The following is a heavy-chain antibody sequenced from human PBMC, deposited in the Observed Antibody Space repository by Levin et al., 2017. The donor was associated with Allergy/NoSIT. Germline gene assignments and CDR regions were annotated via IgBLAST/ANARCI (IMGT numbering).Heavy chain of an antibody. J-gene: IGHJ6*02. CDR1: GDSISSYY. CDR3: AGEGSGSLYGMDV. D-gene: IGHD3-10*01. CDR2: IYYSGTT. Sequence: SETLSLSCTVSGDSISSYYWSWIRQPPGKGLEWIGYIYYSGTTNYNPSLNSRVTMSVDTSKNQFSLWVSSVTAADTAGYYCAGEGSGSLYGMDVWGQGITVTVSS. V-gene: IGHV4-59*01.